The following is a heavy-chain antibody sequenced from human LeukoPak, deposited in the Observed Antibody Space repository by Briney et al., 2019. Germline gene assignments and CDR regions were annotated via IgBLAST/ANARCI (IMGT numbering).Heavy chain of an antibody. CDR2: IYYSGST. J-gene: IGHJ5*02. V-gene: IGHV4-34*01. CDR3: ARLIVGAWGFDP. D-gene: IGHD1-26*01. Sequence: TSETLSLTCAVYGGSFSGYYWSWIRQPPGKGLEWIGSIYYSGSTYYNPSLKSRVTISVDTSKNQFSLKLSSVTAADTAVYYCARLIVGAWGFDPWGQGTLVTVSS. CDR1: GGSFSGYY.